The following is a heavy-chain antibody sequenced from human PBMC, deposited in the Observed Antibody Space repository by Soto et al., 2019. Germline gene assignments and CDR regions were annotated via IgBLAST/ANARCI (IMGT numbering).Heavy chain of an antibody. CDR3: AKVQCGVVGAIRDY. J-gene: IGHJ4*02. D-gene: IGHD1-26*01. CDR1: GFTFSSYG. CDR2: ISYDGSNK. Sequence: QVQLVESGGGVVQPGRSLRLSCAASGFTFSSYGMHWVRQAPGKGLEWVAVISYDGSNKYYADSVKGRFTISRDNSKNTLYLQMNSLRAEDTAVYYCAKVQCGVVGAIRDYWGQGTLVTVSS. V-gene: IGHV3-30*18.